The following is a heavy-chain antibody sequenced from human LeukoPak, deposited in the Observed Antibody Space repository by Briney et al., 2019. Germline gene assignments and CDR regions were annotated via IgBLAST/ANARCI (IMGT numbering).Heavy chain of an antibody. CDR3: ARGQSPSYYDMDV. J-gene: IGHJ6*02. D-gene: IGHD6-19*01. V-gene: IGHV3-33*01. CDR2: IWSDGSSK. Sequence: RGSLRLSCAASGFTFSSYGMHWVRPAPGKGLEWVAVIWSDGSSKHYGDSVKGRFTISRDNSKNTLYLQMNSLRAEDTAVYHCARGQSPSYYDMDVWGQGTTVTVSS. CDR1: GFTFSSYG.